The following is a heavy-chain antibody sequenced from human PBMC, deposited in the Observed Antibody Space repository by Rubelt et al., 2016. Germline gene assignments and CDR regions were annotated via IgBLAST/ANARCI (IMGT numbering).Heavy chain of an antibody. CDR1: GGSISSNNW. CDR2: IFHSGST. V-gene: IGHV4-4*02. CDR3: ARQSNYYGTGFDY. D-gene: IGHD3-10*01. Sequence: GGSISSNNWWTWLRQPPGKGLEWIGEIFHSGSTTYNPSLKSRVTISVDTSKNQFSLKLSSVTAADTAVYYCARQSNYYGTGFDYWGQGTLVTVSS. J-gene: IGHJ4*02.